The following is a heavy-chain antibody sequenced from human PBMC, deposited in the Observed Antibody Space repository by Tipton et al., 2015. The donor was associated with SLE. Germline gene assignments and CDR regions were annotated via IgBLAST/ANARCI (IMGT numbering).Heavy chain of an antibody. V-gene: IGHV3-7*03. J-gene: IGHJ4*02. Sequence: SLRLSCEASGFTFGTSWMSWVRQAPGKGLAWLANIKGDGIEKNYVDSVKGRFTISRDNAKNSLYLQMSSLREEDTALYYCAKAASGTDLYFDSWGQGTLVTVSS. CDR3: AKAASGTDLYFDS. CDR1: GFTFGTSW. D-gene: IGHD6-25*01. CDR2: IKGDGIEK.